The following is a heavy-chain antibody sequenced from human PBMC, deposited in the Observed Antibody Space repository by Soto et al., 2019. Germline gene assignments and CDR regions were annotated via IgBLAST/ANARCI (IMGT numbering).Heavy chain of an antibody. CDR2: ISSSSSYT. J-gene: IGHJ5*02. Sequence: GSLRLSCAASGFTFSDYYMSWIRQAPGRGREWVSYISSSSSYTNYADSVKGRFTISRDNAKNSLYLQMDSVRAEETAVYYCARDRGDCDILTGHYWFDAWGQGTLVTVSS. V-gene: IGHV3-11*06. D-gene: IGHD3-9*01. CDR3: ARDRGDCDILTGHYWFDA. CDR1: GFTFSDYY.